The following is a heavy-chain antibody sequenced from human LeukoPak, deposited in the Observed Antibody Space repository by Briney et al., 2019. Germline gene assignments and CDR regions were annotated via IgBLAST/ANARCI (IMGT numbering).Heavy chain of an antibody. J-gene: IGHJ6*03. CDR3: TTEKVRFLEWLLPYHYMDV. V-gene: IGHV3-15*01. CDR1: GLNFSNAW. D-gene: IGHD3-3*01. Sequence: GGSLRLSCAASGLNFSNAWMSWVRQAPGKGLEWVGRIKSKADGGTTGYAAPVKGRFTISRDESKNTLYLQMNSLKTEDTAVYYCTTEKVRFLEWLLPYHYMDVWGKGTTVTMSS. CDR2: IKSKADGGTT.